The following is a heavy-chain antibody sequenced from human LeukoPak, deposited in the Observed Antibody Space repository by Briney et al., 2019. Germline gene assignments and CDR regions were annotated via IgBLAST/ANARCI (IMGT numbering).Heavy chain of an antibody. V-gene: IGHV3-30*03. Sequence: GGSLRLSCAASGFTFSSYGMHWVRQAPGKGLEWVAVISYDGSNKYYADSVKGRFTISRDNSKNTLYLQMNSLRAEDTAVYYCASSDYLWYFDYWGQGTLVTVSS. CDR3: ASSDYLWYFDY. D-gene: IGHD2/OR15-2a*01. CDR2: ISYDGSNK. CDR1: GFTFSSYG. J-gene: IGHJ4*02.